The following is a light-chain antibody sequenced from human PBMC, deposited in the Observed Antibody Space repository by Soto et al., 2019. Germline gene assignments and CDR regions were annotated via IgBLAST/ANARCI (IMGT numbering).Light chain of an antibody. Sequence: EIVLTQSPGTLSLSPGERATLSCRASQSVSSSYLAWYQQKPGRAPRLLIYDTSSRATGIPDRFSGSGSGTDFTLTISRLEPEDFAVYYCQLYGSSITFGQGTRLEI. CDR3: QLYGSSIT. J-gene: IGKJ5*01. V-gene: IGKV3-20*01. CDR1: QSVSSSY. CDR2: DTS.